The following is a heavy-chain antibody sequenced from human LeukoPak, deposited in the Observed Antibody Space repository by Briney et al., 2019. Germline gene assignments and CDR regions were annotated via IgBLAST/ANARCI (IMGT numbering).Heavy chain of an antibody. CDR1: GGSFSGYY. D-gene: IGHD4-17*01. CDR3: ARPRLRYRHFDY. V-gene: IGHV4-34*01. J-gene: IGHJ4*02. CDR2: INHSGST. Sequence: SETLSLTCAVYGGSFSGYYWSWIRQPPGKGLEWIAEINHSGSTNYNPSLKSRVTISVDTSKNKFSLKLSSVTAADTAVYYCARPRLRYRHFDYWGQGTLVTVSS.